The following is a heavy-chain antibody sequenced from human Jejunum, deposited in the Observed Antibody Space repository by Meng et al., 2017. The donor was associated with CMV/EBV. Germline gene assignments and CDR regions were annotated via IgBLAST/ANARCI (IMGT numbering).Heavy chain of an antibody. J-gene: IGHJ6*02. CDR3: AKSLEGYCSSTTCYPYYGMDV. V-gene: IGHV3-11*01. Sequence: MSWVRQAPGKGLEWVSYISSSGSPIYYADSVKGRFTISRDNSKNTVYLQMNSLRAEDTATYFCAKSLEGYCSSTTCYPYYGMDVWGQGTAVTVSS. D-gene: IGHD2-2*01. CDR2: ISSSGSPI.